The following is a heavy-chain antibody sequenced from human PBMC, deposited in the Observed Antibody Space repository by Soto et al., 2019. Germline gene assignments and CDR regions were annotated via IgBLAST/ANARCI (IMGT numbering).Heavy chain of an antibody. V-gene: IGHV4-59*08. CDR1: GGSISSYY. CDR3: ARRNYYYDYMDV. J-gene: IGHJ6*03. Sequence: LTCTVSGGSISSYYWSWIRQPPGKGLEWIGYIYYSGSTNYNPALKSRVTISVDTSKNQFSLKLSSVTAADTAVYYCARRNYYYDYMDVWGKGTTVTVSS. CDR2: IYYSGST.